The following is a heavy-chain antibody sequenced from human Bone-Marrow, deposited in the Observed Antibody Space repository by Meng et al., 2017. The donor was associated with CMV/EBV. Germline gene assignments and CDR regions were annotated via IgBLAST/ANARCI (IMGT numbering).Heavy chain of an antibody. V-gene: IGHV4-59*01. CDR3: ARGNVLLWFGESHYYYGMDV. CDR1: GGSISSYY. Sequence: SETLSLTCTVSGGSISSYYWSWVRQPPGKGLEWIGYIYYSGSTNYNPSLKSRVTMSVDTSRNQFSLKLSSVTAADTAVYYCARGNVLLWFGESHYYYGMDVWGQGTTVTGSS. CDR2: IYYSGST. J-gene: IGHJ6*02. D-gene: IGHD3-10*01.